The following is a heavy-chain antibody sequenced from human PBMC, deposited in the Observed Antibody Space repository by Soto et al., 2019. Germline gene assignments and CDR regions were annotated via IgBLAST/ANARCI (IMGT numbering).Heavy chain of an antibody. V-gene: IGHV3-20*04. D-gene: IGHD3-9*01. CDR2: INLNGGST. J-gene: IGHJ6*02. CDR1: GFTFDDYG. Sequence: GGSLRFSCAASGFTFDDYGMSWVRQAPGKGLEWVSGINLNGGSTGYADSVKGRFTISRDNAKNSLYLQMNSLRAEDTALYYCARMSGRTLLRYFDWLSAPYGMDVWGQGTTVTVSS. CDR3: ARMSGRTLLRYFDWLSAPYGMDV.